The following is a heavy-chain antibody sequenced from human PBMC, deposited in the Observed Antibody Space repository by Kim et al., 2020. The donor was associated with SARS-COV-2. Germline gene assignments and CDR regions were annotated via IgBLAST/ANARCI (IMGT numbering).Heavy chain of an antibody. CDR3: AKVPAVAQTGYFDY. CDR1: GFTFSSYA. V-gene: IGHV3-23*01. Sequence: RGSLRLSCAASGFTFSSYAMSWVRQAPGKGLEWVSAISGSGGSTYYADSVKGRFTISRDNSKNTLYLQMNSLRAEDTAVYYCAKVPAVAQTGYFDYWGQGTLVTVSS. CDR2: ISGSGGST. D-gene: IGHD6-19*01. J-gene: IGHJ4*02.